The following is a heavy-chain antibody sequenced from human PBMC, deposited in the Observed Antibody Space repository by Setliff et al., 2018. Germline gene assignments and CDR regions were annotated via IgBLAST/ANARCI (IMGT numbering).Heavy chain of an antibody. Sequence: SVKVSCKASGGTFSNYAISWVRQAPGQGLEWMGGIIPIFGTANYAQKFQGRVTITADESTSTAYMELSSLRSEDTAVYYCAREGVDTRSSTDYRYYMDVWGKGTTVTVSS. D-gene: IGHD5-18*01. J-gene: IGHJ6*03. V-gene: IGHV1-69*13. CDR2: IIPIFGTA. CDR1: GGTFSNYA. CDR3: AREGVDTRSSTDYRYYMDV.